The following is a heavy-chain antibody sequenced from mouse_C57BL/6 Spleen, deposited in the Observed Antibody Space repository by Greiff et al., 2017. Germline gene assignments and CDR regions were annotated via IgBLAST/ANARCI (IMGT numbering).Heavy chain of an antibody. Sequence: QVQLQQPGAELVKPGASVQLSCKASGYTFTSYWMHWVKQRPGQGLEWIGMIHPNSGSTNYNEKFKSKATLTVDKSSSTAYMQLSSLTSEDSAVYYCARERVVARAMDYGGQGTSVTVSS. CDR1: GYTFTSYW. CDR3: ARERVVARAMDY. CDR2: IHPNSGST. D-gene: IGHD1-1*01. V-gene: IGHV1-64*01. J-gene: IGHJ4*01.